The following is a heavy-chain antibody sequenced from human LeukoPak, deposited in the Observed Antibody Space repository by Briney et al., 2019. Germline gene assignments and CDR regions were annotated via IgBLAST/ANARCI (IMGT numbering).Heavy chain of an antibody. J-gene: IGHJ4*02. CDR1: GFTFSSYG. Sequence: GGSLRLSCAATGFTFSSYGMHWVRQAPGKGLEWVAVISYDGSNKYYADSVKGRFTISRDNSKNTLYLQMNSLRAEDTAVYYCAKSGYSYGGIDYWGQGTLVTVSS. CDR3: AKSGYSYGGIDY. D-gene: IGHD5-18*01. V-gene: IGHV3-30*18. CDR2: ISYDGSNK.